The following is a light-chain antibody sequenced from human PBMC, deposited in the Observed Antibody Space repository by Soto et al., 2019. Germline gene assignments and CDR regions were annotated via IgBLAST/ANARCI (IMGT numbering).Light chain of an antibody. J-gene: IGKJ5*01. CDR2: DAS. Sequence: EIVLTQTPDTLSLSPGGRSKIYCGSSQSVSSYLAWYRQKPGQAPRLLIYDASNRATGIPARFSGSGSGTDFTLTISSLEPEDFAVYYCQQHNNWPPITCGKGTRLEIK. V-gene: IGKV3-11*01. CDR3: QQHNNWPPIT. CDR1: QSVSSY.